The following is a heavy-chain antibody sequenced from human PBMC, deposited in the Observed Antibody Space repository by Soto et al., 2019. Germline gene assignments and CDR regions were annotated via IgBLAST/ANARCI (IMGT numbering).Heavy chain of an antibody. CDR2: ISTYNHDT. D-gene: IGHD3-22*01. J-gene: IGHJ4*02. Sequence: ASVKVPFKASGYTFTRPGISWVRQSPGQGLEWMGWISTYNHDTRYAQRFQGRLSMATDTSTSTAYMERRSLTSDDTAVYYCARDPSNTSGDKSYLDYWGQGTPVTLSS. CDR1: GYTFTRPG. CDR3: ARDPSNTSGDKSYLDY. V-gene: IGHV1-18*01.